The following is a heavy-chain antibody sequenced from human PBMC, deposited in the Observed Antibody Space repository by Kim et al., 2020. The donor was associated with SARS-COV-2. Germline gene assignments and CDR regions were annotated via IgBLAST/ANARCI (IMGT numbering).Heavy chain of an antibody. Sequence: SETLSLTCAVYGGSFSGYYWSWIRQPPGKGLEWIGEINHSGSTNYNPSLKSRVTISVDTSKNQFSLKLSSVTAADTAVYYCARGHNPVRYWGQGTLVTVS. V-gene: IGHV4-34*01. CDR3: ARGHNPVRY. CDR1: GGSFSGYY. CDR2: INHSGST. J-gene: IGHJ4*02.